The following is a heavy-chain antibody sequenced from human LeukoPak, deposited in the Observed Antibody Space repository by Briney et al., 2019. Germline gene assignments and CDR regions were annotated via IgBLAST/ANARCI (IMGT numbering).Heavy chain of an antibody. V-gene: IGHV3-43D*03. J-gene: IGHJ4*02. D-gene: IGHD1-26*01. Sequence: PGGSLRLSCAASGFTFDDYAMHWVRQAPGKGLEWVSLISWDGGSTYYADSVKGRFTISRDNSKNSLYLQMNSLRAEDTALYYCAKESGSYYEDWGQGTLVTVSS. CDR3: AKESGSYYED. CDR1: GFTFDDYA. CDR2: ISWDGGST.